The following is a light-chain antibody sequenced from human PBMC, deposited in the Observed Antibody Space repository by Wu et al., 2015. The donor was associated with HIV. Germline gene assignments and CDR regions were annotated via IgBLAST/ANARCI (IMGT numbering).Light chain of an antibody. J-gene: IGKJ1*01. CDR1: RTLGIL. Sequence: ASVGDRVSITCRRVRTLGILLAWYQQNQGKPLSSCSLLRPDLETGVQSRFIGSGSGTQYTLTINSLQPEDFATYYCQQYYSPLWTFGQGTKVEIK. CDR3: QQYYSPLWT. CDR2: LRP. V-gene: IGKV1-NL1*01.